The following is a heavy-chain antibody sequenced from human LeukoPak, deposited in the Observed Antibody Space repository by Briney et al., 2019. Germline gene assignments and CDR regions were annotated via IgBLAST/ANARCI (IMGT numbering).Heavy chain of an antibody. J-gene: IGHJ4*02. Sequence: SETLPLTCSVSGASISGGTYYWGWIRQPPGKGLEWLGSIYYTGSTYDNPSLKSRVTISVDTSKNQFSLKLSSVTAADTAVYYCARRGGSGRAFDYWGQGTLVTVSS. D-gene: IGHD1-26*01. CDR3: ARRGGSGRAFDY. CDR1: GASISGGTYY. V-gene: IGHV4-39*01. CDR2: IYYTGST.